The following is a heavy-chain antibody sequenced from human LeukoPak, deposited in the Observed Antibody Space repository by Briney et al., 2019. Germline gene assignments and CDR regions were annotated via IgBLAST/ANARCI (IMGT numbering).Heavy chain of an antibody. Sequence: SETLSLTCAVYGGSFSGYYWSWIRQPPGKGLEWIGDINHSGGTNYNPSLKSRVTISVDTSKNQFSLKLSSVTAADTAVYYCARGLAYYDISTGYYYWGQGTLVTVSS. V-gene: IGHV4-34*01. D-gene: IGHD3-9*01. CDR1: GGSFSGYY. CDR2: INHSGGT. J-gene: IGHJ4*02. CDR3: ARGLAYYDISTGYYY.